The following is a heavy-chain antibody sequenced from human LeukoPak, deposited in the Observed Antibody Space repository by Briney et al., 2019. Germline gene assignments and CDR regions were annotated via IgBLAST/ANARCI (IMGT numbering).Heavy chain of an antibody. V-gene: IGHV4-61*02. CDR2: IYTSGST. D-gene: IGHD2-15*01. CDR3: ARDSNGYCSGGSCYGGYNWFDP. CDR1: GDSISSGDFY. Sequence: PSQTLSLTCTVSGDSISSGDFYWSWIRQPAGKGLEWIGRIYTSGSTNYNPSLKSRVTISVDTSKNQFSLKMSSVTAADTAVYYCARDSNGYCSGGSCYGGYNWFDPWGQGTLVTVSS. J-gene: IGHJ5*02.